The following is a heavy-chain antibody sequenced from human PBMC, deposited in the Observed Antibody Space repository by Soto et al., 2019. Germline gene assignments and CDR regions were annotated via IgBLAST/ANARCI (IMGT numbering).Heavy chain of an antibody. CDR3: ARVGVVTRYYYYYYGMDV. Sequence: GGSLRLSCAASGFTFSDYYMSWIRQAPGKGLEWVSYISSSSSYTNYADSVKGRFTISRDNAKNSLYLQMNSLRAEDTAVYYCARVGVVTRYYYYYYGMDVWGQGTTVTVSS. CDR2: ISSSSSYT. D-gene: IGHD3-3*01. J-gene: IGHJ6*02. V-gene: IGHV3-11*06. CDR1: GFTFSDYY.